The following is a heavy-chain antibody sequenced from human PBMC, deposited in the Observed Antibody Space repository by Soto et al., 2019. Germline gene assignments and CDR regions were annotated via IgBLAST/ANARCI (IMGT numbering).Heavy chain of an antibody. CDR3: VKFPVITASYYYQDMDV. V-gene: IGHV3-23*01. J-gene: IGHJ6*03. CDR1: GFTFSTYP. Sequence: GGSLRLSCAASGFTFSTYPMNWVRQAPGKGLEWVSGISGSGISTFYVDTVKGRFTISRDNSKNTVFLQINSLRAEDTAIYYCVKFPVITASYYYQDMDVWGQGTTVTAP. D-gene: IGHD4-4*01. CDR2: ISGSGIST.